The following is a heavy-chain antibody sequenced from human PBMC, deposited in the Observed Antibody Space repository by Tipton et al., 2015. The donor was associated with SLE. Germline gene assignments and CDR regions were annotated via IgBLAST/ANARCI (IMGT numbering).Heavy chain of an antibody. CDR2: IYHNGDT. Sequence: TLSLTCPVSGSSISSGYYWGWIRPPPGKGLEWIGTIYHNGDTYYKSSLKSRVTISVDTSKNHFSLKLRSVTAADTAVYFCARRSVQEAFDIWGQGTMVTVSS. J-gene: IGHJ3*02. D-gene: IGHD1-1*01. CDR1: GSSISSGYY. CDR3: ARRSVQEAFDI. V-gene: IGHV4-38-2*01.